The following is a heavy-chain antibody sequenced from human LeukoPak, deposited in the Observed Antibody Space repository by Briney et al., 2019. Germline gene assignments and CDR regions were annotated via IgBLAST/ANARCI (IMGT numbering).Heavy chain of an antibody. CDR1: GFTVSNND. CDR2: IYIGGRT. D-gene: IGHD6-19*01. J-gene: IGHJ6*02. V-gene: IGHV3-66*01. Sequence: GGSLRLSCAASGFTVSNNDMNWVRQAPGKGLEWGSGIYIGGRTISVDSVRGRFTISRDNSKNTLYLQMNSLRAEDTALYYCARGAGAYKHYAMDVWGQGTTVAVSS. CDR3: ARGAGAYKHYAMDV.